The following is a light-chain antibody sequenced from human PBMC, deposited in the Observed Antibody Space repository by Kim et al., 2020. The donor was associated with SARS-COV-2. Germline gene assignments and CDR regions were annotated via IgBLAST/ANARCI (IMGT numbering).Light chain of an antibody. Sequence: DIQMTQSPSTLSASVGDRVTITCRPSRSINHWLAWYQQKPGRVPKLLIYDVSSLESGVPSRFSGSGSGTEFTLTISSLQPDDFATYYCQEYNTYSRTFGQGTKVDIK. J-gene: IGKJ1*01. CDR1: RSINHW. CDR3: QEYNTYSRT. CDR2: DVS. V-gene: IGKV1-5*01.